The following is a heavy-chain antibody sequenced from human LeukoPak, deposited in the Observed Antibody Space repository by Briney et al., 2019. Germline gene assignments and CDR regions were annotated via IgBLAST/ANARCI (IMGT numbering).Heavy chain of an antibody. CDR3: AKVLSRGATNAFDI. CDR2: ISGSGGST. V-gene: IGHV3-23*01. J-gene: IGHJ3*02. D-gene: IGHD1-26*01. Sequence: GSLRLSCTRSGVAFGRCANSGGRRATRKGLEWVSAISGSGGSTYYADSVKGRFTISRDNSKNTLYLQMNSLRAEDTAVYYCAKVLSRGATNAFDIWGQGTMVTVSS. CDR1: GVAFGRCA.